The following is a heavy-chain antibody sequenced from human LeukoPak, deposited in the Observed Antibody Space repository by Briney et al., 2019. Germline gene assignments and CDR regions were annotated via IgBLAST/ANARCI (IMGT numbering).Heavy chain of an antibody. V-gene: IGHV1-2*02. CDR1: GYTFTGYY. D-gene: IGHD4-23*01. J-gene: IGHJ1*01. CDR3: ARAFYPDYGGNSEAEYFQH. Sequence: ASVKVSCTASGYTFTGYYMHWVRQAPGQGLEWMGWINPNSGGTNYAQKFQGRVTMTRDTSISTAYMELSRLRSDDTAVYYCARAFYPDYGGNSEAEYFQHWGQGTLVTVSS. CDR2: INPNSGGT.